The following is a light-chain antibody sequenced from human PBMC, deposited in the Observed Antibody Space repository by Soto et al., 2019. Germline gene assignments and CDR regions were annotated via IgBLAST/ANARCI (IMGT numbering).Light chain of an antibody. V-gene: IGKV3-15*01. CDR2: GAS. CDR3: QHYYNWPRT. CDR1: QSVGRN. Sequence: EIVMTQSPATLSVSPGERATLSCRASQSVGRNLAWYQQKPGQAPRLLIYGASTRATGIPARFSGSGSGTEFTLNISSLQSEDFAVYYCQHYYNWPRTFGQGTKVEIK. J-gene: IGKJ1*01.